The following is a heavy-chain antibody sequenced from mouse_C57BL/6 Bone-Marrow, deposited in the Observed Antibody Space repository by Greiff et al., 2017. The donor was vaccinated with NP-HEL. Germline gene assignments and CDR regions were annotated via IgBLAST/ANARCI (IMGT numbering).Heavy chain of an antibody. V-gene: IGHV1-15*01. D-gene: IGHD2-4*01. CDR3: TREYDYDWFAY. CDR1: GYTFTDYE. Sequence: QVQLQQSGAELVRPGASVTLSCKASGYTFTDYEMHWVKQTPVHGLEWIGAIDPETGGTAYNQKFKGKAILTADKSSSTAYMELRSLTSEDSAVYYCTREYDYDWFAYWGQGTLVTVSA. CDR2: IDPETGGT. J-gene: IGHJ3*01.